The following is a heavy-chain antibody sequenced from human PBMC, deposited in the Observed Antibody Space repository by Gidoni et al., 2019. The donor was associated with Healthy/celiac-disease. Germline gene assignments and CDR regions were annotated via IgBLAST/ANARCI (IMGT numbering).Heavy chain of an antibody. CDR2: VSGSGGST. D-gene: IGHD1-26*01. J-gene: IGHJ3*02. V-gene: IGHV3-23*04. Sequence: EVQLVESGGGLVQPGGSLRLSCAASGFTFSSYAMSWVRQAPGKGLEWVSAVSGSGGSTYYADCVKGRFTISRDNSKNTLYLQMNSLRAEDTAVYYCAKERDAGSYVGDAFDIWGQGTMVTVSS. CDR1: GFTFSSYA. CDR3: AKERDAGSYVGDAFDI.